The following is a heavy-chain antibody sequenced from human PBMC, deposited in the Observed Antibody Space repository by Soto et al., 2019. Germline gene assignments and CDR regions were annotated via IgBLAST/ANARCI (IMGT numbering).Heavy chain of an antibody. D-gene: IGHD3-22*01. J-gene: IGHJ3*02. CDR3: ATSFRYDSNGYLLEAFDI. CDR2: FDPEDGET. Sequence: ASVKVSCKVSGYTPTELSMHWVRQAPGKGLEWMGGFDPEDGETIYAQKFQGRVTMTEDTSTDTAYMELSSLRSEDTAVYYCATSFRYDSNGYLLEAFDIWSQGTMVTVSS. CDR1: GYTPTELS. V-gene: IGHV1-24*01.